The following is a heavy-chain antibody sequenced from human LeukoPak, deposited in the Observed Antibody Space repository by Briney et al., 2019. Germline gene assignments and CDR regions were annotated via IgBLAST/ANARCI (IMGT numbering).Heavy chain of an antibody. V-gene: IGHV4-4*07. Sequence: SETLSLTCTVSGGSISSYYWSWIRQPAGKGLEWIGRIYSSGSTNYNPSLKSRVTISVDTSKNQFSLKLSSVTAADTAVYYCARDSVSSWYDAFDIWGQGTMVTVSS. CDR3: ARDSVSSWYDAFDI. D-gene: IGHD6-13*01. J-gene: IGHJ3*02. CDR1: GGSISSYY. CDR2: IYSSGST.